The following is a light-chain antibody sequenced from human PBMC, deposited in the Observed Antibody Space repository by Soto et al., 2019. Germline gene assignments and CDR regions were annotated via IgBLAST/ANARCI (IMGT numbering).Light chain of an antibody. CDR2: GAS. CDR3: QQYGSSPIT. CDR1: QSLSGNY. J-gene: IGKJ5*01. Sequence: EIVLTQSPGTLSLSPGERAILSCRASQSLSGNYLAWYQQKPGQAPRFLIYGASNRATGIPDRFSGGGSGTDFALTISRPEPEDSAVYYCQQYGSSPITFGQGTRLEIK. V-gene: IGKV3-20*01.